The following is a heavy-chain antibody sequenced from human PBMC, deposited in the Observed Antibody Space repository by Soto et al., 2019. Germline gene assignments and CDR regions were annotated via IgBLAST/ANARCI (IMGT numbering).Heavy chain of an antibody. D-gene: IGHD2-21*01. CDR3: DSVAPKSCGSHLQSYYPLVDV. V-gene: IGHV3-11*05. J-gene: IGHJ6*02. CDR1: GFKFSDYH. Sequence: QVQLVQSGGGLVSPGGSLRLSCEASGFKFSDYHMSWIRQARGKGLEWISYISSSGSYTTYTDSVKGRFTISRDNAKSTRNLHMKILRVDDTAIYYCDSVAPKSCGSHLQSYYPLVDVWGQGNTVTVSS. CDR2: ISSSGSYT.